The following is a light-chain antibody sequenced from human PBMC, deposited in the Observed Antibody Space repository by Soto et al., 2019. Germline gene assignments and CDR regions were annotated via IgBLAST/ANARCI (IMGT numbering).Light chain of an antibody. CDR1: QSVLYSCNNKNY. V-gene: IGKV4-1*01. J-gene: IGKJ2*01. Sequence: DIVLTQSPDSLAVSLGEGATINCKSSQSVLYSCNNKNYLSWYQQKPGQPPKLLIYWASTRESGVPDGFSGIGSGTAFTLTVSSLHADDVAVYYCQQSYSLPRTFGQGTKLEIK. CDR2: WAS. CDR3: QQSYSLPRT.